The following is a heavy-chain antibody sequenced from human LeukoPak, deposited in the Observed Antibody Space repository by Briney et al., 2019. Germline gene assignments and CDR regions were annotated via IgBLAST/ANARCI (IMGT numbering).Heavy chain of an antibody. J-gene: IGHJ6*02. CDR2: ISSSGSTI. CDR1: GFTFSDYY. D-gene: IGHD2-15*01. Sequence: GGSLRLSCAASGFTFSDYYMSWIRQAPGKGLEWVSYISSSGSTIYYADSVKGRFTISRDNAKNSLYLQMNSLRAEDTAVYYCARDRDCSGGSCYPLRGMDVWGQGTTVTVSS. V-gene: IGHV3-11*01. CDR3: ARDRDCSGGSCYPLRGMDV.